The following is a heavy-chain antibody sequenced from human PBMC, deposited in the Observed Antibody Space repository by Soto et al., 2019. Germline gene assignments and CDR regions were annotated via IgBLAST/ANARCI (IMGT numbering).Heavy chain of an antibody. CDR1: GFTFSSYW. CDR2: IKQDGSEK. J-gene: IGHJ4*02. Sequence: EVQLVESGGGLVQPGGSLRLSCAASGFTFSSYWMNWVRQAPGKGLEWVANIKQDGSEKYYVDSVKGRFTISRDNTKNSLYLQMNSLTAEDTPVYYCASEQLQVVIPNYWGQGTLVTVSS. D-gene: IGHD6-13*01. CDR3: ASEQLQVVIPNY. V-gene: IGHV3-7*01.